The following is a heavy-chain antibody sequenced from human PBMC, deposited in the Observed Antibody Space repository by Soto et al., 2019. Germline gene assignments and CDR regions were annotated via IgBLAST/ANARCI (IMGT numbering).Heavy chain of an antibody. Sequence: PGGSLRLSCAASGFPFSSYGMNWVRQAPGKGLKWVSAISGSDGTTHYADSVRGRFPISRDNSNNTGFMQMNNRRVDDQGIYYCAKDVAFQSGYYSGRHYCAPWGQGALFTVCS. CDR1: GFPFSSYG. V-gene: IGHV3-23*01. J-gene: IGHJ5*02. CDR3: AKDVAFQSGYYSGRHYCAP. D-gene: IGHD3-3*01. CDR2: ISGSDGTT.